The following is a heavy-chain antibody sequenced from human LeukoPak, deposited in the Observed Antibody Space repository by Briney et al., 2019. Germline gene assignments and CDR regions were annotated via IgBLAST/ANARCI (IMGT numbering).Heavy chain of an antibody. CDR3: ARGRDHYYDSSGYANYYYYYYMDV. CDR2: INHSGST. V-gene: IGHV4-34*01. J-gene: IGHJ6*03. Sequence: KSSETLSLTCTVSGGSISSYYWSWIRQPPGKGLEWIGEINHSGSTNYNPSLKSRVTISVDTSKNQFSLKLSSVTAADTAVYYCARGRDHYYDSSGYANYYYYYYMDVWGKGTTVTVSS. D-gene: IGHD3-22*01. CDR1: GGSISSYY.